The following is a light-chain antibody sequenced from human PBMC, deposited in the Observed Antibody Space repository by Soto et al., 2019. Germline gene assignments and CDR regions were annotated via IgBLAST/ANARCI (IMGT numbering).Light chain of an antibody. CDR2: DVS. CDR3: CSSAGTYTSV. Sequence: QSALTQPRSVSGSPGQSVTISCTGTSSDVGGYNDVSWYQQHPGKAPKLMSDVSKRPSGVTDRFSGSKSGNTASLTISGLQAEDEADYYCCSSAGTYTSVFGGGTKLTVL. CDR1: SSDVGGYND. J-gene: IGLJ3*02. V-gene: IGLV2-11*01.